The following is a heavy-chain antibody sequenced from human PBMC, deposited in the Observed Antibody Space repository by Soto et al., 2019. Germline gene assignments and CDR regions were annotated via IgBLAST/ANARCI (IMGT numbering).Heavy chain of an antibody. J-gene: IGHJ4*02. CDR2: TYVTGET. Sequence: SETLSLTCSVSGDSISSYYWSWIRQSAGKGLEWIGRTYVTGETNYSPSLKSRVTMSLDTSKNQLSLKLSSVTAADTAVYYCAREYTETVDGPTPFYFDYWGQGTPV. D-gene: IGHD6-19*01. CDR1: GDSISSYY. CDR3: AREYTETVDGPTPFYFDY. V-gene: IGHV4-4*07.